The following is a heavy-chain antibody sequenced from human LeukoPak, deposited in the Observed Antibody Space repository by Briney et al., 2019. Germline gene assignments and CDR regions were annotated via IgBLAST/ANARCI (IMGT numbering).Heavy chain of an antibody. CDR1: GFTFSSYS. Sequence: QTGGSLRLSCAASGFTFSSYSMNWVRQAPGKGLEWVSYISSSSSTIYYADSVKGRFTISRDNAKNSLYLQMNSLRAEDTAVYYCASPFHDIVVVPAAMYEGPRVRGNADAFDIWGQGTMVTVSS. CDR2: ISSSSSTI. CDR3: ASPFHDIVVVPAAMYEGPRVRGNADAFDI. D-gene: IGHD2-2*01. V-gene: IGHV3-48*01. J-gene: IGHJ3*02.